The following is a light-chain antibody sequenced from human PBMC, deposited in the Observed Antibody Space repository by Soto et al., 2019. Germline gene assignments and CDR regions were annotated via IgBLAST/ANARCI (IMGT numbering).Light chain of an antibody. V-gene: IGKV3-20*01. CDR3: QQYGSSPRIT. Sequence: EMVLTQSPGTLSLSAGERATLSCRASQSVSSSYLAWYQQKPGQAPRLLIYGASSRATGIPDRFSGSGSGTDFTLTISRLEPEDFAVYYCQQYGSSPRITFGGGTKVDIK. CDR1: QSVSSSY. J-gene: IGKJ4*01. CDR2: GAS.